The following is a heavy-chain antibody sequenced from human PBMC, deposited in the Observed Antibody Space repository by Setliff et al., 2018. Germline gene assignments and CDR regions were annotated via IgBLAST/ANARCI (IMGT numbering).Heavy chain of an antibody. CDR1: GYTFSNYG. D-gene: IGHD2-2*01. Sequence: ASVKVSCKASGYTFSNYGITWVRQAPGQGLEWMGWISAYSGNTKYALTLQGRVTMTTDPSTTTAYLELGSLTSVDTAVYYCSRLVRYCTTTSCQGASGAELWGQGTLVTVSS. CDR3: SRLVRYCTTTSCQGASGAEL. CDR2: ISAYSGNT. J-gene: IGHJ4*02. V-gene: IGHV1-18*04.